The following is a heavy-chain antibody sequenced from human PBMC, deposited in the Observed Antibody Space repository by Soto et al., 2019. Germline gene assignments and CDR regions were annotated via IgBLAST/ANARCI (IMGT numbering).Heavy chain of an antibody. CDR2: ISSSSRTI. Sequence: GGSLRLSCEASGFSLSDSGMNWVRRAPGKGLEWISYISSSSRTIYYAASVEGRFTVSRDNVKSSVHLQMNSLRGEDTGVYYCARTRMEWALYFDNWGRGTLVTVSS. V-gene: IGHV3-48*01. CDR3: ARTRMEWALYFDN. D-gene: IGHD3-3*01. CDR1: GFSLSDSG. J-gene: IGHJ4*02.